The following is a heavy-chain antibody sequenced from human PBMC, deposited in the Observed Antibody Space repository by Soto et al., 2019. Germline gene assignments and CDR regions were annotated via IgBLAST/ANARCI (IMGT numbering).Heavy chain of an antibody. J-gene: IGHJ3*01. Sequence: SETLSLTCTVSGGSISSYYWSWIRQPPGKGLEWIGYIYYSGSTNYNPSLKSRVTISVDTSKNQFSLKLSSVTAADTAVYYCARRYCSSTSCYSAFDVWGQGTMVTVSS. CDR1: GGSISSYY. CDR2: IYYSGST. D-gene: IGHD2-2*01. CDR3: ARRYCSSTSCYSAFDV. V-gene: IGHV4-59*01.